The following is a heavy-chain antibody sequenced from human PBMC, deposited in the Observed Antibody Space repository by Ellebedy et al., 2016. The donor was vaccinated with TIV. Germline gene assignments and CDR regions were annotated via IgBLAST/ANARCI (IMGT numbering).Heavy chain of an antibody. Sequence: SQTLSLTCAISGDSVSSNSAAWNWIRQSPSRGLEWLGRTYYRSKWYNDYAVSVKSRITINPDTSKNQFSLQLNSVTPEDTAVYYCARGLWFGELFRSRYYYYMDVWGKGTTVTVSS. CDR1: GDSVSSNSAA. J-gene: IGHJ6*03. CDR2: TYYRSKWYN. V-gene: IGHV6-1*01. CDR3: ARGLWFGELFRSRYYYYMDV. D-gene: IGHD3-10*01.